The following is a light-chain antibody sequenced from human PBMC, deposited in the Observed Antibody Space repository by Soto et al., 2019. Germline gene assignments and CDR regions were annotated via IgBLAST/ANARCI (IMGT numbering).Light chain of an antibody. CDR3: QQHANWPLT. J-gene: IGKJ4*01. CDR1: QSVSNNY. CDR2: EAS. Sequence: TYSLYTLSLSPVDRDTLSCMASQSVSNNYLAWYQQKPGRAPGLLIYEASTRATGIPARFSGSGSGTDFTLTISSLEPEDFAVYYCQQHANWPLTFGGGTKVDIK. V-gene: IGKV3-11*01.